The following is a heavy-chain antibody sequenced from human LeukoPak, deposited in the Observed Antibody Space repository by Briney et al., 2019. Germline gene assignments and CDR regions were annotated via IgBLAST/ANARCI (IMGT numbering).Heavy chain of an antibody. J-gene: IGHJ6*02. D-gene: IGHD5-12*01. CDR3: ARIETGGALVARYYYYGMDV. CDR1: GGTFSSYA. V-gene: IGHV1-69*04. Sequence: ASVKVSCKASGGTFSSYAISWVRQAPGQGLEWMGRIIPILGIANYAQKFQGRVTITADKSTSTAYMELSSLRSEDTAVYYCARIETGGALVARYYYYGMDVWGQGTTVTVSS. CDR2: IIPILGIA.